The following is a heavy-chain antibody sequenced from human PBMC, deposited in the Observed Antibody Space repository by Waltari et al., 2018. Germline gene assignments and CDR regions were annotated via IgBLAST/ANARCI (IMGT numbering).Heavy chain of an antibody. J-gene: IGHJ6*02. CDR3: ARVGDYHGSGRFGLDV. D-gene: IGHD3-10*01. CDR2: INRDGSN. CDR1: AGSFSGYF. Sequence: QVQLQQWGAGLLKPSETLSLTCAVYAGSFSGYFWSWIRQSPGKGLEWIGQINRDGSNIYNPSLKSRVAMSVDTLKSQISLRLTSVTAADAAVYYCARVGDYHGSGRFGLDVWGQGTRVTVSS. V-gene: IGHV4-34*01.